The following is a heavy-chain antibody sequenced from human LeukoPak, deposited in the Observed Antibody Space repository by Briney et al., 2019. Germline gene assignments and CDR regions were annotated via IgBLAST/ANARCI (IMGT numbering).Heavy chain of an antibody. J-gene: IGHJ4*02. CDR1: GGSVSNPIYY. D-gene: IGHD3-22*01. CDR2: IHSSLST. CDR3: ARRISSGYSDY. V-gene: IGHV4-61*01. Sequence: PSGTLSLTCTVSGGSVSNPIYYWTWIRQPPGQGLEWIGYIHSSLSTNYNPSLKSRVTMSVDTSKNQFSLKLNSVTAADTALYYCARRISSGYSDYWGQGTLVTVSS.